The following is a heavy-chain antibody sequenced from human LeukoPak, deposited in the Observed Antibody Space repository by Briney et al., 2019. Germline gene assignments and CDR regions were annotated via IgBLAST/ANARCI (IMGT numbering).Heavy chain of an antibody. D-gene: IGHD1-26*01. CDR2: IYYSGST. CDR3: ARQVSPIVGASSFDY. V-gene: IGHV4-39*01. Sequence: PSETLSLTCTVSGGSISSSSYYWGWIRQPPGKGLEWIGSIYYSGSTYYNPSLKSRVTIFVDTSKNQFSLKLSSVTAADTAVYYCARQVSPIVGASSFDYWGQGTLVTVSS. CDR1: GGSISSSSYY. J-gene: IGHJ4*02.